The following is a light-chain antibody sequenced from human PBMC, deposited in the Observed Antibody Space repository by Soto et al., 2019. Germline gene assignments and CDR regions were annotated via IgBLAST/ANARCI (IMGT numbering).Light chain of an antibody. CDR1: QTIFRW. CDR3: QQYNSYPWT. V-gene: IGKV1-5*01. CDR2: DAS. Sequence: DIQMTQSPSTLSASVGDRVTITCRASQTIFRWLAWYQQRPGKAPNLLISDASDLQSVVPSRFSGSGSGAEFTLTIGRLQPDDFATYDCQQYNSYPWTFGQGTKVEF. J-gene: IGKJ1*01.